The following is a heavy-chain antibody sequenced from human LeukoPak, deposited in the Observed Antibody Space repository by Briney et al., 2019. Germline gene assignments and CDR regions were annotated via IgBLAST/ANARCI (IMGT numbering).Heavy chain of an antibody. CDR2: IIPIFGTA. CDR1: GGTFSSYA. V-gene: IGHV1-69*05. J-gene: IGHJ6*03. CDR3: ARGTLVVPAAIENYYYMDV. Sequence: ASVKVSCTASGGTFSSYAISWLRQAPGQGLEWMGGIIPIFGTANYAQKFQGRVTITTDESTSTAYMELSSLRSEDTAVYYCARGTLVVPAAIENYYYMDVWGKGTTVTVSS. D-gene: IGHD2-2*01.